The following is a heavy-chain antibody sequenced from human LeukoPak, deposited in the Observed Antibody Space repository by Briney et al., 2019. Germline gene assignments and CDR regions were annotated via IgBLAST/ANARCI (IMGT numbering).Heavy chain of an antibody. CDR3: ASCFGYYYYGMDV. Sequence: GGSLRLSCAASGFTFSSYWMSWVRQAPGKGLEWVANIKQDGSEKYYVDSVKGRFTISRDNAENSLYLQMNSLRAEDTAVYYCASCFGYYYYGMDVWGQGTTVTVSS. D-gene: IGHD2-21*01. V-gene: IGHV3-7*01. CDR2: IKQDGSEK. J-gene: IGHJ6*02. CDR1: GFTFSSYW.